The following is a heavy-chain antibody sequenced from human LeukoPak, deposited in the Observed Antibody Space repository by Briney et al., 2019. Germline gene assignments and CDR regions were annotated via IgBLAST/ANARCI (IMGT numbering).Heavy chain of an antibody. V-gene: IGHV1-2*06. CDR1: GYTFTRYY. CDR2: INPNSGGT. CDR3: ARAGYRAVAGFDY. Sequence: ASVKVSCKASGYTFTRYYMHWMHQAPGHRLEWMGRINPNSGGTNYAQEFQGRVTMTRDTSISTDYIELSRLRSDDTAVYYCARAGYRAVAGFDYWGQGTLVTVSS. D-gene: IGHD6-19*01. J-gene: IGHJ4*02.